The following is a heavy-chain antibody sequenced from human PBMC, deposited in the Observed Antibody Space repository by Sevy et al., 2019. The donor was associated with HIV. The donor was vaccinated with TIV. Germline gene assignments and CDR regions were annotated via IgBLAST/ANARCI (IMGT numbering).Heavy chain of an antibody. CDR2: IYYSGRT. Sequence: SETLSLTCTVSGDSISSSPYYWGWIRQSPGKGLEWIGSIYYSGRTYYDLSLKSRVPISVDTSRNQFSLKLNSLTAADTAVYYCSRQVGQLRFFDWSPGYFDYWGQGILVTVSS. D-gene: IGHD3-9*01. CDR3: SRQVGQLRFFDWSPGYFDY. J-gene: IGHJ4*02. V-gene: IGHV4-39*01. CDR1: GDSISSSPYY.